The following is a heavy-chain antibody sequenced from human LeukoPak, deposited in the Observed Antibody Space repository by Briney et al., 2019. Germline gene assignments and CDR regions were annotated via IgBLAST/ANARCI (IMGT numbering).Heavy chain of an antibody. CDR2: ISGSGGST. Sequence: GGSLRLSCAASGFTFSSYAMSWVRQAPGKGLEWVSAISGSGGSTYYADSVKGRFTISRDNSKNTLYLQMNSLRAEDTAVYYCAKEDGDCYDSSGYYGLDYWGQGTLVTVSS. CDR1: GFTFSSYA. J-gene: IGHJ4*02. D-gene: IGHD3-22*01. CDR3: AKEDGDCYDSSGYYGLDY. V-gene: IGHV3-23*01.